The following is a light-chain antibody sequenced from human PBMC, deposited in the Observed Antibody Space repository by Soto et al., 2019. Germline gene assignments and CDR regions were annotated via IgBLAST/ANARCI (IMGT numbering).Light chain of an antibody. J-gene: IGLJ2*01. CDR1: SSDVGGYNY. V-gene: IGLV2-14*01. CDR2: DVS. Sequence: QSALTQPASVSGSPGQSITISCTGYSSDVGGYNYVSWYQQHPGKAPKLMIYDVSNRPSGVSNRFSGSKSGKTASLTISGLQAEDAADYYCSSYTSSSIVVFGGGTKLTVL. CDR3: SSYTSSSIVV.